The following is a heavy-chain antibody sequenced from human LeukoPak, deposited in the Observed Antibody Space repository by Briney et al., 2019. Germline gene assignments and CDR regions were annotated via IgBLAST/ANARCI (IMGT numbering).Heavy chain of an antibody. CDR2: IRYDGSNK. Sequence: GGSLRLSCAASGFTFSSYGMHWVRQAPGKGLEWVAFIRYDGSNKYYADSVKGRFTISRDNSKNTLYLQMNSLRAEDTAVYYCAKDPRLYCSSTSCYAGRFDYWGQGTLVTVSS. CDR3: AKDPRLYCSSTSCYAGRFDY. J-gene: IGHJ4*02. D-gene: IGHD2-2*01. CDR1: GFTFSSYG. V-gene: IGHV3-30*02.